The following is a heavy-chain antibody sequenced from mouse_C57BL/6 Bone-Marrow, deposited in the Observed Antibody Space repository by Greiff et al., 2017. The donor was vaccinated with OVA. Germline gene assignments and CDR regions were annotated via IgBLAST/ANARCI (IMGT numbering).Heavy chain of an antibody. CDR2: INPSTGGT. CDR3: AREVGQGNY. Sequence: VQLKQSGPELVKPGASVKISCKASGYSFTGYYMNWVKQSPEKSLEWIGEINPSTGGTTYNQKFKAKATLTVDKSSSTAYMQLKSLTSEDSAVYYCAREVGQGNYWGQGTTLTVSS. V-gene: IGHV1-42*01. CDR1: GYSFTGYY. D-gene: IGHD3-3*01. J-gene: IGHJ2*01.